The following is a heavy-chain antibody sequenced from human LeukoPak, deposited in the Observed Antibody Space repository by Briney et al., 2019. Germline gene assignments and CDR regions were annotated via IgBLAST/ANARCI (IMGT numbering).Heavy chain of an antibody. V-gene: IGHV3-9*01. CDR2: ISWNSGRI. CDR1: GFTFNDHA. D-gene: IGHD2-15*01. Sequence: PGGSLRLSCAASGFTFNDHALHWVRQAPGKGLEWVSGISWNSGRIGYADSVKGRFTISRDNAKNSLSLQMNSLRAEDTAMYYCARMDIGLVRDWGQGTLVTVSS. CDR3: ARMDIGLVRD. J-gene: IGHJ4*02.